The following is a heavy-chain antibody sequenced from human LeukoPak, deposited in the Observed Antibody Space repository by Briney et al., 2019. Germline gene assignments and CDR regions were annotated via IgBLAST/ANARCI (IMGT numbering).Heavy chain of an antibody. CDR1: GGSFSGYY. V-gene: IGHV4-59*01. CDR3: ARHYSNYVRWFDP. Sequence: SETLSLTCAVYGGSFSGYYWSWIRQPPGKGLEWIGYIYYSGSTNYNPSLKSRVTISVDTSKNQFSLKLSSVTAADTAVYYCARHYSNYVRWFDPWGQGTLVTVSS. CDR2: IYYSGST. J-gene: IGHJ5*02. D-gene: IGHD4-11*01.